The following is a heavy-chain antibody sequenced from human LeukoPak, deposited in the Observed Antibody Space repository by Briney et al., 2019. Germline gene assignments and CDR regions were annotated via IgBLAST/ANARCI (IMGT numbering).Heavy chain of an antibody. D-gene: IGHD3-22*01. Sequence: ASVKVSCKASGYTFTSYGISWVRQAPGQGLEWMGWISAYNGNTNYAQKLQGRVTMTTDTSTSTAYMELRSLRSEDTAVYYCARGPADSSGYPYPDYWGQGTLVTVSS. V-gene: IGHV1-18*01. CDR2: ISAYNGNT. CDR3: ARGPADSSGYPYPDY. CDR1: GYTFTSYG. J-gene: IGHJ4*02.